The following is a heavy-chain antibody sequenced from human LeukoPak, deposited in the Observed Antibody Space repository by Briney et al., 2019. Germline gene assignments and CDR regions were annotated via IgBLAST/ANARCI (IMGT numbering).Heavy chain of an antibody. CDR3: ARDFGYSYGYGLDY. V-gene: IGHV3-21*01. CDR1: GFNFSLYT. D-gene: IGHD5-18*01. J-gene: IGHJ4*02. Sequence: KPGGSLRLSCAVSGFNFSLYTMDWVRQAPGKGLEWVASVSTFSNHIFYSDSVRGRFVISRANAKESLYLQMNNLRAEDTAVYYCARDFGYSYGYGLDYWGQGSLVIVSS. CDR2: VSTFSNHI.